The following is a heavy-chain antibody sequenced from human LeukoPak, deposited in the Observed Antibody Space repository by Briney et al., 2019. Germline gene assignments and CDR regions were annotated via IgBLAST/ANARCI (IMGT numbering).Heavy chain of an antibody. CDR3: AREMRGGGYECCDFDQ. V-gene: IGHV1-8*01. Sequence: ASVKVSCKASGYTFISYDINWVRQALGQGLEWMGWMNPDNGNTGYAQKFQGRVTMTRDTSISTAYMELSSLRAGDTAVYYCAREMRGGGYECCDFDQWGQGTLVTVSS. J-gene: IGHJ5*02. D-gene: IGHD5-12*01. CDR2: MNPDNGNT. CDR1: GYTFISYD.